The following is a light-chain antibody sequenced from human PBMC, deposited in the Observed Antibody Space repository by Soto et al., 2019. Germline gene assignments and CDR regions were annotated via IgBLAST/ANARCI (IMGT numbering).Light chain of an antibody. CDR1: QSVTRSF. Sequence: EIVLTQSPGTLSLSPGARVTLSCRASQSVTRSFLAWYQQKPGQSHRLRIYGASSMATGIPDRFSGSGSGTDFTLTISRLEPEDFAVYYCHQYGISPQAFGPGTQVDIK. J-gene: IGKJ3*01. CDR3: HQYGISPQA. V-gene: IGKV3-20*01. CDR2: GAS.